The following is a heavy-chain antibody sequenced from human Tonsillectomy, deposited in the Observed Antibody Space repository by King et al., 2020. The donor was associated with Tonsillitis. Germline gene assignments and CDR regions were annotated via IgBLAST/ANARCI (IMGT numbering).Heavy chain of an antibody. CDR2: IYHSGST. J-gene: IGHJ5*02. Sequence: QLQESGPGLVKPSETLSLTCTVSGYSISSGYYWAWIRQSPGKGLEWIGSIYHSGSTYYNPSLKSRVTISVDTSKNQFSLKLSSVTAADTAVYYCATAERSFGVVNWLDPWGQGTLVTVSS. CDR3: ATAERSFGVVNWLDP. V-gene: IGHV4-38-2*02. CDR1: GYSISSGYY. D-gene: IGHD3-3*01.